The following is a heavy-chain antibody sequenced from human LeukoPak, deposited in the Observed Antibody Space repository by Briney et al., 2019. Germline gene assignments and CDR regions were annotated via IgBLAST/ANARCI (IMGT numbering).Heavy chain of an antibody. D-gene: IGHD3-10*01. V-gene: IGHV3-53*01. J-gene: IGHJ4*02. CDR1: EFSVGSNY. CDR2: ISGSGGST. Sequence: PGGSLRLSCAASEFSVGSNYMTWVRQAPGKGLEWVSAISGSGGSTYYADSVKGRFTISRDNSKSTLYIQMNSLRAEDTAVYYCARAKPKNMVRGLIRRRESRYYFDYWGQGTLVTVSS. CDR3: ARAKPKNMVRGLIRRRESRYYFDY.